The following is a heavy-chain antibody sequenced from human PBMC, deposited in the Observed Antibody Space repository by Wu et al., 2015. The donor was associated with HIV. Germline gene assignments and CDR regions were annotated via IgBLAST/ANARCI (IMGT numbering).Heavy chain of an antibody. CDR1: GYTFIGYY. Sequence: QVQLVQSGAEVKKPGASVKVSCKASGYTFIGYYLHWVRQAPGQGLEWMGWIVPNRGATNYAQKFQGRVTMTGDTSISTAYMELRRLRFDDTAVYYCAFGQAATISDYYYMTSGAKGPRSPSL. V-gene: IGHV1-2*02. CDR2: IVPNRGAT. J-gene: IGHJ6*03. D-gene: IGHD5-12*01. CDR3: AFGQAATISDYYYMTS.